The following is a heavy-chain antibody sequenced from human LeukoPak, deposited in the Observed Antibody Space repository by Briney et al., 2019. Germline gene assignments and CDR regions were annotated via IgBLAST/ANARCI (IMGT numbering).Heavy chain of an antibody. J-gene: IGHJ5*02. CDR2: ISPNSGGT. V-gene: IGHV1-2*02. Sequence: ASVKVSCKTSGYSFTDYYMHWVRQAPGQGLEWMGWISPNSGGTSSAQKFQGRVTMTRDTSITTVYMEVSWLTSDDTAIYYCARADRLDGGPYLIGPWGQGTLVTVSS. CDR3: ARADRLDGGPYLIGP. CDR1: GYSFTDYY. D-gene: IGHD2-21*01.